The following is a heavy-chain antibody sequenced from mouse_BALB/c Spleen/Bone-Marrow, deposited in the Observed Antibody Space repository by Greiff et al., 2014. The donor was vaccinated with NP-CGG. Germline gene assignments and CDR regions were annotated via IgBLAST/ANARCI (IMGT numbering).Heavy chain of an antibody. J-gene: IGHJ3*01. CDR1: GFTFSDYY. CDR2: ISDGGSYT. Sequence: EVQLVESGGGLVKPGGSLKLSCAASGFTFSDYYMYWVRRTPEKRLEWVATISDGGSYTYYPDSVKGRFTISRDNAKNNLYLQMSSLKSEDTAMYYCANYYGSTWFAYWGQGTLVTVSA. D-gene: IGHD1-1*01. CDR3: ANYYGSTWFAY. V-gene: IGHV5-4*02.